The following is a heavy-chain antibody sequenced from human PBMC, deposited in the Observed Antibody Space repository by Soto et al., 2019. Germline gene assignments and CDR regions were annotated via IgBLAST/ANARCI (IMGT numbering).Heavy chain of an antibody. D-gene: IGHD4-17*01. J-gene: IGHJ4*02. Sequence: PGGSLRLSCAASGFTFSSYAMSWVRQAPGKGLEWVSGISDSGGSAYYAESVKGRFTISRDNSKNTLYLQMNSLRAEDMAVYYCAKDVSYGGKRPYYFDYWGQGTLVTVSS. V-gene: IGHV3-23*01. CDR2: ISDSGGSA. CDR3: AKDVSYGGKRPYYFDY. CDR1: GFTFSSYA.